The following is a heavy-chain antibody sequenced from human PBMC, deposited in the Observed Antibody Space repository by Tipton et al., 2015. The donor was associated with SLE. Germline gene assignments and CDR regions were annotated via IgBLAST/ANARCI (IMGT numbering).Heavy chain of an antibody. CDR2: IYYSGST. Sequence: LRLSCTVSGGSISSYYWSWIRQSPGKGLEWIGYIYYSGSTNYNPSLKSRVTISVDTSKNQFSLKLSSVTAADTAVYYCARGALGSGIVRDYWGQGTLVTVSS. D-gene: IGHD1-26*01. CDR1: GGSISSYY. CDR3: ARGALGSGIVRDY. V-gene: IGHV4-59*08. J-gene: IGHJ4*02.